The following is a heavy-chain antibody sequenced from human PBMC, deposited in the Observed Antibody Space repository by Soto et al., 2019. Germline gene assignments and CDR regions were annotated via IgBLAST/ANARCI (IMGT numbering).Heavy chain of an antibody. V-gene: IGHV3-23*01. CDR1: GFTFSSYA. CDR3: ATYYDFWSGQEDAFDI. Sequence: EVQLLESGGGLVQPGGSLRLSCAASGFTFSSYAMSWVRQAPGKGLEWVSAISGSGGSTYYADSVKGRFTISRDNSKNTLYLQMNSLRAEDTAVYYCATYYDFWSGQEDAFDIWGQGTMVTVSS. J-gene: IGHJ3*02. CDR2: ISGSGGST. D-gene: IGHD3-3*01.